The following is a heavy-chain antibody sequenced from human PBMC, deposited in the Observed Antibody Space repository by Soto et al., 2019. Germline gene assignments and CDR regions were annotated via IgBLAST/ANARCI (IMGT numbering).Heavy chain of an antibody. V-gene: IGHV4-31*03. CDR2: IYYSGST. Sequence: ASETLSLTCTVSGGSISSGGYYWSWIRQHPGKGLEWIGYIYYSGSTYYNPSLKSRVTISVDTSKNQFSLKLSSVTAADTAVYYCARGVSPGQRGPQDYWGQGTLVTVSS. CDR1: GGSISSGGYY. J-gene: IGHJ4*02. CDR3: ARGVSPGQRGPQDY.